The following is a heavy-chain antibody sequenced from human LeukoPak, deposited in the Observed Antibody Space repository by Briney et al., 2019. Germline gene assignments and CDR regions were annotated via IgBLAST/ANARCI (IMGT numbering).Heavy chain of an antibody. V-gene: IGHV4-38-2*02. D-gene: IGHD2-21*01. CDR1: GYSISSGYY. Sequence: PSETLSLTCTVSGYSISSGYYWGWIRQPPGKGLEWIGSIYHSGSTYYNPSLKSRVTISVDTSKNQFSLKLSSVTAADTAVYYCATGGEDVDYWGQGTLVTVSS. J-gene: IGHJ4*02. CDR2: IYHSGST. CDR3: ATGGEDVDY.